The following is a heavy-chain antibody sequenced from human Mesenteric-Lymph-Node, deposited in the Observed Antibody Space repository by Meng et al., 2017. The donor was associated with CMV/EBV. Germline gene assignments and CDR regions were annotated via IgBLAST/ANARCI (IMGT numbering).Heavy chain of an antibody. V-gene: IGHV3-30*02. CDR3: AKDDSSGYYPLIFYYYYGMDV. CDR2: IRYDGSNK. D-gene: IGHD3-22*01. J-gene: IGHJ6*02. Sequence: GGSLRLSCAASGFTFSSYGMHWVRQAPGKGLEWVAFIRYDGSNKYYADSVKGRFTISRDNSKNTLYLQMNSLRAEDTAVYYCAKDDSSGYYPLIFYYYYGMDVWGQGTTVTVSS. CDR1: GFTFSSYG.